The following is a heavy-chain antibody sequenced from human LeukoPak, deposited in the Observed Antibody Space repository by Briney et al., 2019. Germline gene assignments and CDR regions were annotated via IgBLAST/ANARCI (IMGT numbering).Heavy chain of an antibody. J-gene: IGHJ3*02. CDR1: GGTFSSYA. D-gene: IGHD2-15*01. V-gene: IGHV1-69*06. CDR3: ATGGFPYTPSAEAAFDI. Sequence: SVKVSCKASGGTFSSYAISWVRQAPGQGLEWMGGIIPIFGTANYAQKFQGRVTITADKSTSTAYMELSSLRSEDTAVYYCATGGFPYTPSAEAAFDIWGQGTMVTVSS. CDR2: IIPIFGTA.